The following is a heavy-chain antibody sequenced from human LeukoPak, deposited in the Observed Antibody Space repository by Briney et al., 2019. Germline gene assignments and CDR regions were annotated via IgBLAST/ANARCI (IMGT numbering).Heavy chain of an antibody. CDR1: GFTFSSYE. V-gene: IGHV3-48*03. CDR3: AKDLGSSWSYYFDY. CDR2: ISSSGSTI. J-gene: IGHJ4*02. D-gene: IGHD6-13*01. Sequence: GGTLRLSCAASGFTFSSYEMNWVRQAPGKGLEWVSYISSSGSTIYYADSVKGRFTISRDNAKNSLYLQMNSLRAEDTAVYYCAKDLGSSWSYYFDYWGQGTLVTVSS.